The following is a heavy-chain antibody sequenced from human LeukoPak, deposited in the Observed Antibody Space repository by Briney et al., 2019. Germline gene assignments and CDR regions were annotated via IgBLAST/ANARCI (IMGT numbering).Heavy chain of an antibody. D-gene: IGHD1-26*01. Sequence: GGSLRLSWAASGFTFSSYGMHWVRKAPGKGLEGVAFIRYDGSNKYYADSVKGRSTISRDNSKNTLYLQMNSLRAEDTAVYYCAKDGTIIVGATGLGYWGQGTLVTVSS. J-gene: IGHJ4*02. V-gene: IGHV3-30*02. CDR3: AKDGTIIVGATGLGY. CDR1: GFTFSSYG. CDR2: IRYDGSNK.